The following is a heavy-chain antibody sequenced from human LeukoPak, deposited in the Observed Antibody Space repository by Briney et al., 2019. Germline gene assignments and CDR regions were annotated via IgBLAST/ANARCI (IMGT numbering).Heavy chain of an antibody. CDR1: RFTFSNYW. Sequence: PGEPLRLSCTASRFTFSNYWMTWVRQAPGKGLEWVASINQDGSAKLYVDSVKGRFTISRDNAKNSLYLQMNSLRAEDTALYYCAKAPSILPNFDYWGQGTLVTVSS. CDR2: INQDGSAK. V-gene: IGHV3-7*03. CDR3: AKAPSILPNFDY. J-gene: IGHJ4*02. D-gene: IGHD2-21*01.